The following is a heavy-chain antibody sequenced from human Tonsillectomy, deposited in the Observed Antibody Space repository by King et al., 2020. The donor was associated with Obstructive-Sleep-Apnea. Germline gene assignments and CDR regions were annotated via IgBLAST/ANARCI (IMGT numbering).Heavy chain of an antibody. V-gene: IGHV4-31*03. CDR3: AKRYSGSYPEYYFDY. CDR1: GGSISSGGYY. D-gene: IGHD1-26*01. J-gene: IGHJ4*02. CDR2: IYYSVST. Sequence: MQLQESGPGLVKPSQTLSLTCTVSGGSISSGGYYWSWIRQHPGKGLEWIGYIYYSVSTYYNPSLKSRVTISVETSKNQFSLKLSSVTAADTAVYYCAKRYSGSYPEYYFDYWGQGTLVTVSS.